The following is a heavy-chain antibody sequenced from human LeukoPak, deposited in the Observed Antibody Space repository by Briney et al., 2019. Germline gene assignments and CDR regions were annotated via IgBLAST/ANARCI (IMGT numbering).Heavy chain of an antibody. V-gene: IGHV3-23*01. CDR3: ARSHYYYYMDV. J-gene: IGHJ6*03. Sequence: GGSLRLSCAASGFTFSSYAMSWVRQAPGKGLEWVSAISGSGGSTYYADSVKGRFTISRDNAKNSLYLQMNSLRAEDTAVYYCARSHYYYYMDVWGKGTTVTVSS. CDR2: ISGSGGST. CDR1: GFTFSSYA.